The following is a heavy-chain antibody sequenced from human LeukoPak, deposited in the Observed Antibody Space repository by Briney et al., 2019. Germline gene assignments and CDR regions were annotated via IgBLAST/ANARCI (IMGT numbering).Heavy chain of an antibody. CDR1: GYSISSGYN. J-gene: IGHJ2*01. V-gene: IGHV4-38-2*01. CDR3: ARPRGSYSDWYFDL. CDR2: IYHSGST. Sequence: PSETLSLTCAVSGYSISSGYNWGWIRQPPGKGLGGIGSIYHSGSTYYNPSLKSRVTISVDTSKNQFSLKLSSVTAADTAVYYCARPRGSYSDWYFDLWGGGTLVTVSS. D-gene: IGHD1-26*01.